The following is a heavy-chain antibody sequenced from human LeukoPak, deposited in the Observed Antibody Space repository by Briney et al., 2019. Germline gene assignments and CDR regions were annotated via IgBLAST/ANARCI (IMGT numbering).Heavy chain of an antibody. J-gene: IGHJ4*02. CDR2: IYYSGST. Sequence: SETLSLTCTVSGGSISSYYWSWIRQPPGKGLEWIGYIYYSGSTNYNPSLKSRVTISVDTSKNQFSLKLSSVTAADTAVYYCARRPRGNYYDSSGYSSYFDYWGQGTLVTVSS. CDR1: GGSISSYY. D-gene: IGHD3-22*01. CDR3: ARRPRGNYYDSSGYSSYFDY. V-gene: IGHV4-59*12.